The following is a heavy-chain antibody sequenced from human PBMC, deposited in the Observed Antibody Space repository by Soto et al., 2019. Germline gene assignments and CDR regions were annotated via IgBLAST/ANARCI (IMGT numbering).Heavy chain of an antibody. CDR3: AREYYDSSGYSSAPFDY. Sequence: ASVKVSCKASGYTFTGYYMHWVRQAPGQGLEWMGWINPNSGGTNYAQKFQGWVTMTRDTSISTAYMELSRLRSDDTAVYYCAREYYDSSGYSSAPFDYWGQRTLVTVSS. CDR1: GYTFTGYY. D-gene: IGHD3-22*01. CDR2: INPNSGGT. V-gene: IGHV1-2*04. J-gene: IGHJ4*02.